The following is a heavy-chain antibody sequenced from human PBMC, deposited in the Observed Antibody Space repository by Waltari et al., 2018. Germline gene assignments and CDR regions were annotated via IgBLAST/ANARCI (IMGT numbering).Heavy chain of an antibody. D-gene: IGHD6-19*01. J-gene: IGHJ6*03. CDR3: ARKAVAGFYYYYYMDV. Sequence: QVQLQQWGAGLLKPSETLSLTCAVYGGSFSGYYWSWIRQPPGKGLEWIGEINHSGSTNYNPSLKSRVTISVDTSKNQFSLKLSSVTAADTAVYYCARKAVAGFYYYYYMDVWGKGTTVTVSS. CDR2: INHSGST. V-gene: IGHV4-34*01. CDR1: GGSFSGYY.